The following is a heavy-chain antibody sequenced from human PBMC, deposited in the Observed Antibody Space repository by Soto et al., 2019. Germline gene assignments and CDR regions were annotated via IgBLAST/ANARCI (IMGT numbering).Heavy chain of an antibody. D-gene: IGHD2-15*01. Sequence: QLQLQESGPGLVKPSETLSLTCTVSGGSISSSSYYWGWFRQPPRQRLEWIGSIYYSGSTYYNPSLKSRVTISVDTSKNHFSLKLSSVTAADTAVYYCARHVYCSGGSCSYYYYYMDVWGKGTTVTVSS. J-gene: IGHJ6*03. CDR2: IYYSGST. CDR1: GGSISSSSYY. V-gene: IGHV4-39*01. CDR3: ARHVYCSGGSCSYYYYYMDV.